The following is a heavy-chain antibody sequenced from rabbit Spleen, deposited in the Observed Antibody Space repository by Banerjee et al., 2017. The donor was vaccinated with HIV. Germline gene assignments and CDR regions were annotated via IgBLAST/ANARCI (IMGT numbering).Heavy chain of an antibody. J-gene: IGHJ4*01. CDR1: GLDFSSSYW. V-gene: IGHV1S45*01. CDR2: IDVVKSGAS. Sequence: QEQLVESGGGLVQPEGSLTLTCKASGLDFSSSYWICWVRQAPGKGPEWIACIDVVKSGASYYASWAKGRFTISKTSSTTVTLQMTSLTAADTATYFCARDSAGREDFNLWGPSTLVTVS. D-gene: IGHD4-2*01. CDR3: ARDSAGREDFNL.